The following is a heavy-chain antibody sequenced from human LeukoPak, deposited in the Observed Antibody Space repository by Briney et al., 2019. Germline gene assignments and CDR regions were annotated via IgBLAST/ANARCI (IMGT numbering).Heavy chain of an antibody. CDR2: IYYSGST. Sequence: PSETLSLTCTVSGGSISSSSYYWGWIGQPPGKGLEWIGRIYYSGSTYYNPSLKSRVTISVDTSKNQFSLKLSSVTAADTAVYYCARHAADYDFWSGYYGRGSYFDYWGQGTLVTVSS. CDR3: ARHAADYDFWSGYYGRGSYFDY. V-gene: IGHV4-39*01. CDR1: GGSISSSSYY. D-gene: IGHD3-3*01. J-gene: IGHJ4*02.